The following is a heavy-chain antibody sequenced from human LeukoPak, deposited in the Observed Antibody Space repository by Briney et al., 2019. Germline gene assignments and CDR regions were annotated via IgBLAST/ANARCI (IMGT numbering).Heavy chain of an antibody. CDR2: IKEDGSEK. CDR3: LPAARLGY. V-gene: IGHV3-7*01. D-gene: IGHD6-6*01. CDR1: GFTFSNYW. Sequence: AGGSLRLSCAASGFTFSNYWMTWVRQAPGKGLEWVANIKEDGSEKYYLDSVKGRFTISRDNAKNLLYLQMNSLRAEDTAVYYCLPAARLGYWGQGTLVTVSS. J-gene: IGHJ4*02.